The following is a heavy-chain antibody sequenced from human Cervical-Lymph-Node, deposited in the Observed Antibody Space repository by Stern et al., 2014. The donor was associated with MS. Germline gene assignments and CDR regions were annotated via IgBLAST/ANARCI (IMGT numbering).Heavy chain of an antibody. V-gene: IGHV3-33*01. CDR3: ARDRHDLGYCSGGSCYLPDY. Sequence: VQLVESGGGVVQPGRSLRLSCAASGFTFSSYGMHWVRQAPGKGLEWVAVIWYDGSNKYYAGSVKGRFTISRDNSKNTLYLQMNSLRAEDTAVYYCARDRHDLGYCSGGSCYLPDYWGQGTLVTVSS. CDR2: IWYDGSNK. CDR1: GFTFSSYG. D-gene: IGHD2-15*01. J-gene: IGHJ4*02.